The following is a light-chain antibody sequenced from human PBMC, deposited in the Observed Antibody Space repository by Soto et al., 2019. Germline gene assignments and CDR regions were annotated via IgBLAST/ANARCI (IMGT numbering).Light chain of an antibody. CDR1: QDITNY. V-gene: IGKV1-33*01. CDR2: DAS. CDR3: QHYDHLPIT. J-gene: IGKJ5*01. Sequence: DIQMTQSPSSLSASVGDRVTITCQASQDITNYLNWYQQKPGRAPRLLLYDASSLETGVPSRFSGSGSGTDFNLTISSLQPEDVATYYCQHYDHLPITFGQGTRLEIK.